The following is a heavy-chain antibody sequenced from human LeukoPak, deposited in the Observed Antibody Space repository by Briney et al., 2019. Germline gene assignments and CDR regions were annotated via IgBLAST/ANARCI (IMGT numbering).Heavy chain of an antibody. Sequence: GGSLRLSCAASGFTSSDYYMSWIRQAPGKGLEWVSYISSSSSYTNYADSVKGRFTISRDNAKNSLYLQMNSLRAEDTAVYYCARHTATLVGYYYYGMDVWGKGTTVTVSS. D-gene: IGHD5-18*01. J-gene: IGHJ6*04. V-gene: IGHV3-11*06. CDR3: ARHTATLVGYYYYGMDV. CDR1: GFTSSDYY. CDR2: ISSSSSYT.